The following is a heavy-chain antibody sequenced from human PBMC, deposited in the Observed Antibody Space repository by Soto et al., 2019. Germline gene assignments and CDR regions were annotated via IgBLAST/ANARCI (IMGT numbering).Heavy chain of an antibody. Sequence: GGSLRLSCAASGFTFSSYAMTWVRQAPGKGLEWVSAISDGGGSTYYADSVKGRFTISRDNSKNTLFLQMNSLRAEDTAVYYCAKAATYCSSTSCLRPANPDVWGQGTKVTVYS. J-gene: IGHJ6*02. V-gene: IGHV3-23*01. CDR3: AKAATYCSSTSCLRPANPDV. CDR2: ISDGGGST. D-gene: IGHD2-2*01. CDR1: GFTFSSYA.